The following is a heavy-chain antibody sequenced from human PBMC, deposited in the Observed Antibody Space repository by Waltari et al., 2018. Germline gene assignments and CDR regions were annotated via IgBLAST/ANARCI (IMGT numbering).Heavy chain of an antibody. CDR1: RSTFSGYC. J-gene: IGHJ5*02. V-gene: IGHV1-2*02. Sequence: QVQLLQSGAEVKKPGASVKVSCKASRSTFSGYCIHWVRQAPGQGLEWMGWIDPGSGATDYAQKFQDRVTLTRDTSINTVYMELNSLTFDDTAVYYCAREVIPGNWGWFDPWGQGSLVTVSS. CDR2: IDPGSGAT. CDR3: AREVIPGNWGWFDP. D-gene: IGHD3-9*01.